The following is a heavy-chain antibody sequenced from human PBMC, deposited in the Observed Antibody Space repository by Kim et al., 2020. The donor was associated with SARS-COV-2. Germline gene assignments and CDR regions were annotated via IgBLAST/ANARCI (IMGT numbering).Heavy chain of an antibody. CDR1: GFTFSSCA. CDR2: ISCDGSSK. D-gene: IGHD3-10*01. CDR3: ASDPWPRPRVLIYSYYGMDV. J-gene: IGHJ6*02. V-gene: IGHV3-30-3*01. Sequence: GGSLRLSCAASGFTFSSCAMHWVRQAPGKGLEWVAGISCDGSSKYYADSVKGRFTISRDNSKNTLSLQMNILRAEDTALYYCASDPWPRPRVLIYSYYGMDVWGQGTTVTVSS.